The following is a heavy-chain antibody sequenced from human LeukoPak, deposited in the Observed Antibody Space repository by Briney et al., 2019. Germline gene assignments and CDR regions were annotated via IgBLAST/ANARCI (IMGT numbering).Heavy chain of an antibody. D-gene: IGHD2-2*01. CDR2: IYTSGST. Sequence: PSETLSLTCTVSGGSISSSSYYWSWIRQPAGKGLEWIGRIYTSGSTNYNPSLKSRVTISVDTSKNQFSLKLSSVTAADTAVYYCARFTRSYYYYYMDVWGKGTTVTVSS. CDR3: ARFTRSYYYYYMDV. J-gene: IGHJ6*03. V-gene: IGHV4-61*02. CDR1: GGSISSSSYY.